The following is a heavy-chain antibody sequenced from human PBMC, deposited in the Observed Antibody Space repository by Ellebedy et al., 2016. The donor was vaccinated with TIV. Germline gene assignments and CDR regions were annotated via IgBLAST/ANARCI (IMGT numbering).Heavy chain of an antibody. Sequence: MPSETLSLTCTVSGGSISSSSYYWGWIRLPPGKGLEWIATVHFSGSTYYNPPLKSRVSMSVDTSRNQFSLKLSSVTAVDTAVYYCARSISSRPLDAFDIWGQGTMVTVSS. J-gene: IGHJ3*02. CDR3: ARSISSRPLDAFDI. CDR2: VHFSGST. V-gene: IGHV4-39*07. CDR1: GGSISSSSYY. D-gene: IGHD2-21*01.